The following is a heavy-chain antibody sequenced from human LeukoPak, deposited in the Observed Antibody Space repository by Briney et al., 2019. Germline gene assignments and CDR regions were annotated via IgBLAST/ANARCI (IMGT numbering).Heavy chain of an antibody. J-gene: IGHJ4*02. D-gene: IGHD6-19*01. CDR3: AKELGSGWSPLDY. CDR2: IKEDGSEK. Sequence: GGSLRLSCVASGFTFSSNWMTWVRQAPGKGLEWVANIKEDGSEKYYGGSVKGRFTISRDNAKHSLYLQMDSLRAEDTAVYYCAKELGSGWSPLDYWGQGTLVTVSS. CDR1: GFTFSSNW. V-gene: IGHV3-7*04.